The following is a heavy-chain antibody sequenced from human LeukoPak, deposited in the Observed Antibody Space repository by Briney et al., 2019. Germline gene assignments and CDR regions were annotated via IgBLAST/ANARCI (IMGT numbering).Heavy chain of an antibody. J-gene: IGHJ6*02. CDR3: AKTDARSSSYYYTLDV. Sequence: GASVKVSCKASGYTFTGYHMHWVRQAPGQGLEWLGWINPNSGDTSYARKFQGRVTMTRDTSISTAYMELSSLRSDDTAVYYCAKTDARSSSYYYTLDVWGQGTTVTVSS. CDR2: INPNSGDT. V-gene: IGHV1-2*02. CDR1: GYTFTGYH.